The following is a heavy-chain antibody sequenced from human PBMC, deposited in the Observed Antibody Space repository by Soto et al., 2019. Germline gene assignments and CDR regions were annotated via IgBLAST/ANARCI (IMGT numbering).Heavy chain of an antibody. CDR2: ISGSGGST. D-gene: IGHD6-19*01. Sequence: GGSLRLSCAASGFTFSSYAMSWVRQAPGKGLEWVSAISGSGGSTYYADSVKGRFTISRDNSKNTLYLQMNSLRAEDTAVYYCAKAPSGWYEWARADYWGQGTLVTVSS. CDR1: GFTFSSYA. J-gene: IGHJ4*02. V-gene: IGHV3-23*01. CDR3: AKAPSGWYEWARADY.